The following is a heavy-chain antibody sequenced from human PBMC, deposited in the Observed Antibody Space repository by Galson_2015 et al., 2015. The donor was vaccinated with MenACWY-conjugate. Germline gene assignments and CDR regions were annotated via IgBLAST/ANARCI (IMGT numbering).Heavy chain of an antibody. J-gene: IGHJ4*02. V-gene: IGHV3-23*01. CDR1: GFTFDNYA. D-gene: IGHD4-17*01. Sequence: SLRLSCAASGFTFDNYAMNWVRQAPGKGLEWVSSISSSGGRTFYADSVKGRFTISRDNSKNTLYLQMNSLTADDTAVYYCAKSPRIRSDFDYWGRGTLVTVSS. CDR3: AKSPRIRSDFDY. CDR2: ISSSGGRT.